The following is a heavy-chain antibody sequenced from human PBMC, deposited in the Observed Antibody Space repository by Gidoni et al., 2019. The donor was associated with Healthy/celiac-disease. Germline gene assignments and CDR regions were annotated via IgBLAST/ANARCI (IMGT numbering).Heavy chain of an antibody. CDR2: IIPILGIA. J-gene: IGHJ6*02. Sequence: QVQLVQSGAEVKKPGSSVKVSCKASGGTFSSNTTSWVRQAPGQGLEWMGRIIPILGIANYAQKFQGRVTITADKSTSTAYMELSSLRSEDTAVYYCARDGDSNTIFGVVMRYGMDVWGQGTTVTVSS. CDR1: GGTFSSNT. D-gene: IGHD3-3*01. CDR3: ARDGDSNTIFGVVMRYGMDV. V-gene: IGHV1-69*08.